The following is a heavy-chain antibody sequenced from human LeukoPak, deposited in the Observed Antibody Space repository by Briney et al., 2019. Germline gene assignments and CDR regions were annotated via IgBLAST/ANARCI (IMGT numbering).Heavy chain of an antibody. Sequence: GGSLRLSCAASGFTFSNYWMSRVRQAPGKGLEWVANIKQDGSEKYYVDSVKGRFTISRDNAKNSLYLQMNSLRAEDTAVYYCARDLPGRYGMDVWGQGTTVTVSS. CDR1: GFTFSNYW. J-gene: IGHJ6*02. D-gene: IGHD1-14*01. CDR2: IKQDGSEK. V-gene: IGHV3-7*03. CDR3: ARDLPGRYGMDV.